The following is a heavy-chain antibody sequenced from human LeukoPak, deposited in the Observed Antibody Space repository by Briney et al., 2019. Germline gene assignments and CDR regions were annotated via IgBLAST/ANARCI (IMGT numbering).Heavy chain of an antibody. D-gene: IGHD1-20*01. V-gene: IGHV3-21*01. CDR3: ARMLTESFDI. CDR1: GFTVSSYG. Sequence: GGSLRPSYAPSGFTVSSYGMNWVRQAPGKGLEWVSSISGTSAYIYYADSVRGRFTISRDNAKNSLYLQMNSLRAEDTAVYYCARMLTESFDIRGQGTMVTVSS. CDR2: ISGTSAYI. J-gene: IGHJ3*02.